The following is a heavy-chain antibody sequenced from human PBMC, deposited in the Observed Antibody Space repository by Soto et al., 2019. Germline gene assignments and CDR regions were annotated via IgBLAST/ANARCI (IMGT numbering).Heavy chain of an antibody. CDR3: ARDLGGWPDY. CDR1: GYTFTSYA. CDR2: INVGNGNT. V-gene: IGHV1-3*01. J-gene: IGHJ4*02. D-gene: IGHD2-15*01. Sequence: ASVKVSCKASGYTFTSYAMHWVRQAPGQRLEWMGWINVGNGNTKYSRKFQGRVTITRDTSASTAYMELSSLRSEDTAVYYCARDLGGWPDYWGQGTLVTVSS.